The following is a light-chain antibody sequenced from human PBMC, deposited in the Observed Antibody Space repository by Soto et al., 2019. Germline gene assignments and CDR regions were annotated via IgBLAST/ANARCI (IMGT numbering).Light chain of an antibody. Sequence: QSVLTQPASVSGSPGQSITISCTGTSSDVGAYNYVSWYQQHPGKAPKLMIFEVSDRPSGVYNRFSGAKSGNTASLTISGLQAEDEAYYYCSSYTSSNTLVFGGGTKVTVL. CDR2: EVS. CDR1: SSDVGAYNY. CDR3: SSYTSSNTLV. J-gene: IGLJ2*01. V-gene: IGLV2-14*01.